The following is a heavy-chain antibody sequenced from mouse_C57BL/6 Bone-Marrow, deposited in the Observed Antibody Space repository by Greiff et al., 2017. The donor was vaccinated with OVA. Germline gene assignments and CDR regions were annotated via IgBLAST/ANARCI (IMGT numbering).Heavy chain of an antibody. CDR3: ARGNFGSSFYAMDY. Sequence: EVQLQQSVAELVRPGASVKLSCTASGFNIKNTYMHWVKQRPEQGLEWIGRIDPANDNTKYAPKFQGKATMTAEPSSNTAYLQLSSLSSEDTAVYCCARGNFGSSFYAMDYWGQGTSVTVSS. CDR2: IDPANDNT. CDR1: GFNIKNTY. J-gene: IGHJ4*01. V-gene: IGHV14-3*01. D-gene: IGHD1-1*01.